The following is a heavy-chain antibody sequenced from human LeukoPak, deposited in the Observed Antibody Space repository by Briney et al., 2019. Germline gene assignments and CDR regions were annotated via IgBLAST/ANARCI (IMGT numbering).Heavy chain of an antibody. CDR1: GGSISSXX. D-gene: IGHD6-13*01. V-gene: IGHV4-59*08. CDR3: ARHIAAVPFWFDP. CDR2: IYYSGST. Sequence: VSGGSISSXXXXWXRXPPGKXXXXXGYIYYSGSTNYNPSLKSRVTISVDTSKNQFSLKLSSVTAADTAVYYCARHIAAVPFWFDPWGQGTLVTVSS. J-gene: IGHJ5*02.